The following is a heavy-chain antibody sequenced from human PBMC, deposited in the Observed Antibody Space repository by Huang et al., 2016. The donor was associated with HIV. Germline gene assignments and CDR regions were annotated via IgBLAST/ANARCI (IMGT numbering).Heavy chain of an antibody. CDR3: ARAKDTWDAYDI. V-gene: IGHV3-30-3*01. D-gene: IGHD5-18*01. J-gene: IGHJ3*02. Sequence: QVQLVESGGGVVQPGRSLRLSCAASGFPFNNHAMHWVRQAPGKGLEWVAFISKDGSNNYYADSVKGRFTISRDSSKSTLFLHMTSLRTEDTAVYYCARAKDTWDAYDIWGQGTMVIVSS. CDR1: GFPFNNHA. CDR2: ISKDGSNN.